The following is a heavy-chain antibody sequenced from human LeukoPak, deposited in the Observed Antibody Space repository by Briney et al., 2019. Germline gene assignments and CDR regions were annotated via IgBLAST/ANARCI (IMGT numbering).Heavy chain of an antibody. CDR1: GFTFDDYA. J-gene: IGHJ4*02. Sequence: GGSLRPSCAASGFTFDDYAMHWVRQAPGKGLEWVSLISWDGGSTYYADSVKGRFTISRDNSKNSLYLQMNSLRAEDTALYYCAKGDYYDSSGYSDYWGQGTLVTVSS. CDR3: AKGDYYDSSGYSDY. V-gene: IGHV3-43D*03. CDR2: ISWDGGST. D-gene: IGHD3-22*01.